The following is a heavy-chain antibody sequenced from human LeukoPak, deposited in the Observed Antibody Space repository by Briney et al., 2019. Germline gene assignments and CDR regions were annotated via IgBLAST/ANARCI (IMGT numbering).Heavy chain of an antibody. D-gene: IGHD2-15*01. J-gene: IGHJ4*02. CDR1: GYSISSGYY. Sequence: SETLSLTCAVSGYSISSGYYWGWIRQPPGKGLEWIGSIYHSGSTYYNPSLKSRVTISVDTSKNQFSLKLSSVTAADTAVYYCARDIVVVVAASYFDCWGQGTLVTVSS. V-gene: IGHV4-38-2*02. CDR2: IYHSGST. CDR3: ARDIVVVVAASYFDC.